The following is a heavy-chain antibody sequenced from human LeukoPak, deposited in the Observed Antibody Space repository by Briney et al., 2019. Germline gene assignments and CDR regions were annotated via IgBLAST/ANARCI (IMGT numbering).Heavy chain of an antibody. Sequence: GGSLRLSCAASGFTFSKYAMSWVRQAPGKGLEWVSSMSGSGGSTYYADSVKGRFTISRDNSKNTLYLQMNNLRAEDTALYYCAKNQGQWLVPVDYWGQGTLVTVSS. CDR1: GFTFSKYA. CDR2: MSGSGGST. D-gene: IGHD6-19*01. CDR3: AKNQGQWLVPVDY. J-gene: IGHJ4*02. V-gene: IGHV3-23*01.